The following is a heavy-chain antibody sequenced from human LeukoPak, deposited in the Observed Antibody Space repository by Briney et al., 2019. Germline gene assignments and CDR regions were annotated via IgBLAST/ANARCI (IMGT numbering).Heavy chain of an antibody. CDR2: INPNSGGT. CDR1: GYTFTGYY. D-gene: IGHD6-13*01. V-gene: IGHV1-2*02. CDR3: ARDFERGQQLQRGKPPIRNY. J-gene: IGHJ4*02. Sequence: GASVKVSCKASGYTFTGYYMHWVRQAPGQGLEWMGWINPNSGGTNYAQKFQGRVTMTRDTSISTAYMELSRLRPDDTAVYYCARDFERGQQLQRGKPPIRNYWGQGTLVTVSS.